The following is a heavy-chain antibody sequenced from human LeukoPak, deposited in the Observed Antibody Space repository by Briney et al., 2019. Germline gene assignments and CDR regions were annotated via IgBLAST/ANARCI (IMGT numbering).Heavy chain of an antibody. CDR2: ISYDGSNK. Sequence: GGSLRLSCAASGFTFGSYGMHWVRQAPGKGLEWVAVISYDGSNKYYADSVKGRFTISRDNSKNTLYLQMNSLRAEDTAVYYCAKDYIAAAGIFDYWGQGTLVTVSS. CDR1: GFTFGSYG. CDR3: AKDYIAAAGIFDY. J-gene: IGHJ4*02. D-gene: IGHD6-13*01. V-gene: IGHV3-30*18.